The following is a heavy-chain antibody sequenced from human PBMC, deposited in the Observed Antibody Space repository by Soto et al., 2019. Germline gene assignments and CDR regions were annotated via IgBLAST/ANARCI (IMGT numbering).Heavy chain of an antibody. D-gene: IGHD2-21*02. CDR2: IIPASDTE. V-gene: IGHV1-69*14. Sequence: QVHLVQSGAEVKKPGSSVNISCKASGGTFGTYGLNWVRQFPGQGLEWMGGIIPASDTENYAQKFQGRVTINADKSTNFAHMQMERLTSDDTAVYYWATAVTAGTYYNYGLDVWGQGTTVTVS. CDR1: GGTFGTYG. CDR3: ATAVTAGTYYNYGLDV. J-gene: IGHJ6*02.